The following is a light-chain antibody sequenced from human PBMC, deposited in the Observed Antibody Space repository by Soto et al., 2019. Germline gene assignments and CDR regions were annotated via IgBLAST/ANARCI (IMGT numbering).Light chain of an antibody. CDR3: QQYKDDAWT. J-gene: IGKJ1*01. V-gene: IGKV1-5*01. CDR2: DAS. Sequence: DTPLTQSPSTLSASVGDRVTITCRASQRIDRYLAWYQQKPGKAPKLLVYDASTLEGGVPSRFSGSGSATEFILTISSLQPDDFATYYCQQYKDDAWTFGQGTRVEFK. CDR1: QRIDRY.